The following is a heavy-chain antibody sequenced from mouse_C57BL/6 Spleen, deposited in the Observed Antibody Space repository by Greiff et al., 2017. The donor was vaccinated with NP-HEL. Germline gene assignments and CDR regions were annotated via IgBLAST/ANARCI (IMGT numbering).Heavy chain of an antibody. V-gene: IGHV1-50*01. J-gene: IGHJ2*01. Sequence: QVQLQQPGAELVKPGASVKLSCKASGYTFTSYWMQWVKQRPGQGLEWIGEIDPSDSYTNYNQKFKGKATLTVDTSSSTAYMQLSSLTSEDSAVYYCARSRVTSYFDYWGQGTTLTVSS. CDR3: ARSRVTSYFDY. D-gene: IGHD2-3*01. CDR1: GYTFTSYW. CDR2: IDPSDSYT.